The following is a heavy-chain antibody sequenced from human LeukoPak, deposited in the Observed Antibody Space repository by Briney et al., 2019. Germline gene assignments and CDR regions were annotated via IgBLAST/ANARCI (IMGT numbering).Heavy chain of an antibody. CDR1: GYTFTGYY. V-gene: IGHV1-2*02. CDR3: VSDPHSGSDAFDI. J-gene: IGHJ3*02. Sequence: ASVKVSCKASGYTFTGYYMHWVRQAPGQGLEWMGWINPNSGGTNYAQKFQGRVTMTRDTSISTAYMELSRLRSDDTAVYYCVSDPHSGSDAFDIWGQGTMVTVSS. D-gene: IGHD1-26*01. CDR2: INPNSGGT.